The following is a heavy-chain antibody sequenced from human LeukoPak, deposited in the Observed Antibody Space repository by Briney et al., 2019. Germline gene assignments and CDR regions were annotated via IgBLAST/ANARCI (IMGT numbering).Heavy chain of an antibody. V-gene: IGHV4-39*01. CDR3: AQSLGSSDWMGNWFDR. D-gene: IGHD6-13*01. Sequence: SETLSLTCTVSGGSISSSGHSWGWLRQPPGKGLDWTGTIYYTGRTYYNPSLKSRVTICVDTSKNQFSLRLSSVTSAATAVYYCAQSLGSSDWMGNWFDRWGQGMLVTVSS. J-gene: IGHJ5*02. CDR2: IYYTGRT. CDR1: GGSISSSGHS.